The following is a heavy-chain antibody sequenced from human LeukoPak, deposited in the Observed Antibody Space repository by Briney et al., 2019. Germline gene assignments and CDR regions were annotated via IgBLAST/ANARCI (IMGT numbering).Heavy chain of an antibody. CDR1: GFTFSDYY. CDR2: ISSSSSYT. D-gene: IGHD4-17*01. V-gene: IGHV3-11*06. CDR3: ARDPRGCYGDYVGYFDY. J-gene: IGHJ4*02. Sequence: GGSLRLSCAASGFTFSDYYMSWIRQAPGKGLEWVSYISSSSSYTNYADSVKGRFTISRDNAKNSLYLQMNSLRAEDTAVYYCARDPRGCYGDYVGYFDYWGQGTLVTVSS.